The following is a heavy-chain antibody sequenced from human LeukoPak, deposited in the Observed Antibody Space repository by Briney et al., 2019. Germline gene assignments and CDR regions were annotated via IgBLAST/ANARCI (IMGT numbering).Heavy chain of an antibody. D-gene: IGHD1-26*01. Sequence: GGSLRLSCAVSGSSFDNYDMHWVRQISGEGLEWVAAIGTGGDTYYRDSVKGRFTISRDNAKNSLYLQMNSLRAEDTAVYYCARGPDSGSYYFDYWGQGTLVTVSS. J-gene: IGHJ4*02. CDR2: IGTGGDT. CDR3: ARGPDSGSYYFDY. V-gene: IGHV3-13*01. CDR1: GSSFDNYD.